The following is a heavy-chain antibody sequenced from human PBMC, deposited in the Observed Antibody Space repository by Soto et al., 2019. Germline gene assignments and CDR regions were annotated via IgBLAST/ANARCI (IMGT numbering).Heavy chain of an antibody. CDR2: MNPNSGNT. Sequence: ASVKGSCKASGYTFTSDDSNCVRQATGKGLEWMGWMNPNSGNTGYAQKFQGRVTMTRNTSISTAYMELSSLRSEDTAVYYCARGGGYYYGSGSVGLDPWVQGTLVTVSS. V-gene: IGHV1-8*01. D-gene: IGHD3-10*01. CDR1: GYTFTSDD. J-gene: IGHJ5*02. CDR3: ARGGGYYYGSGSVGLDP.